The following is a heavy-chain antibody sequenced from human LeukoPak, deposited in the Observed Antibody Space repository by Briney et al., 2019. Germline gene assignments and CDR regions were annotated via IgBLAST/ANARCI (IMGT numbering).Heavy chain of an antibody. D-gene: IGHD3-22*01. V-gene: IGHV1-69*05. CDR3: ARGHTYYYDSSGCSFDY. CDR1: GGTFSSYA. J-gene: IGHJ4*02. Sequence: SVKVSCKASGGTFSSYAISWVRQAPGQGLEWMGGIILIFGTANYAQKFQGRVTITTDESTSTAYMELSSLRSEDTAVYYCARGHTYYYDSSGCSFDYWGQGTLVTVSS. CDR2: IILIFGTA.